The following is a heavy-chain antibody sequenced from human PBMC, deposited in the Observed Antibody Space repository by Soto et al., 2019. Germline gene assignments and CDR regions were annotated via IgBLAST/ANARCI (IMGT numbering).Heavy chain of an antibody. CDR2: VSHDGTT. J-gene: IGHJ6*02. V-gene: IGHV4-30-4*01. Sequence: SETLSLTCTVSGASISSGDYLWSWIRQSPGKGLEWIGYVSHDGTTYYNPSLESRVAISVDTSKNQFSLKVTSVTAADTAIFYCAKLSGSSTTYGDYYYYDMDVWGQGTTVTVSS. D-gene: IGHD2-2*01. CDR1: GASISSGDYL. CDR3: AKLSGSSTTYGDYYYYDMDV.